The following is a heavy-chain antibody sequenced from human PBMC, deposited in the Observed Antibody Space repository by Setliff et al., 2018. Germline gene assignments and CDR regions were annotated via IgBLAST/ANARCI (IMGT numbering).Heavy chain of an antibody. V-gene: IGHV3-23*01. CDR3: VKGTLPYCTGPTCYPLDH. CDR2: ITSSGRDT. CDR1: GFTFSNYA. D-gene: IGHD2-8*02. J-gene: IGHJ4*02. Sequence: GESLKISCATSGFTFSNYAMGWVRQAPGKGLEWVSVITSSGRDTYYTDSVKGRFTISRDNSDNTLYLRMNSLRDADTAIYYCVKGTLPYCTGPTCYPLDHWGQGTLVTVSS.